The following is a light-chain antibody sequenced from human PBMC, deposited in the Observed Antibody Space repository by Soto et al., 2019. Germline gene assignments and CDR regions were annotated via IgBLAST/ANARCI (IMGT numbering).Light chain of an antibody. CDR2: DVS. Sequence: EIVLTQSPATLSLSPGEPATLSCRARLSVDSYLTWYQQKPGQAPRLLVYDVSKRATGIPVRFSGSGSGTDFTLTISILEPEDVAIYYCQQRRNWPLTFGGGTKVEI. J-gene: IGKJ4*01. CDR3: QQRRNWPLT. V-gene: IGKV3-11*01. CDR1: LSVDSY.